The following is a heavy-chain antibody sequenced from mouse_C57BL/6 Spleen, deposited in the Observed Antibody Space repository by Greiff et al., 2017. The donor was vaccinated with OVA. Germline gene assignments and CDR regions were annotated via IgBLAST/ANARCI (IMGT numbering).Heavy chain of an antibody. D-gene: IGHD1-1*01. CDR3: ARGRGSSYGSSLGGY. CDR1: GYTFTSYW. V-gene: IGHV1-64*01. Sequence: QVQLQQPGAELVKPGASVKLSCKASGYTFTSYWMHWVKQRPGQGLEWIGMIHPNSGSTNYNEKFKSKATLTVDKSSSTAYMQLSSLTSEDSAVYYCARGRGSSYGSSLGGYWGQGTTLTVSS. CDR2: IHPNSGST. J-gene: IGHJ2*01.